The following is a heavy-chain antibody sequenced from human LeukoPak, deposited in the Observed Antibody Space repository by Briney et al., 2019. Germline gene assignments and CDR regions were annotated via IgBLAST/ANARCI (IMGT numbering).Heavy chain of an antibody. CDR1: GYTFTSYD. V-gene: IGHV1-8*03. D-gene: IGHD3-3*01. CDR2: MNPNSGNT. J-gene: IGHJ6*03. CDR3: ARGPYYDFWSGSGYYYYYMDV. Sequence: GASVKVSCKASGYTFTSYDINWVRQATGQGLEWMGWMNPNSGNTGYAQKFQGRVTSTRNTSISTAYMELSSLRSEDTAVYYCARGPYYDFWSGSGYYYYYMDVWGKGTTVTVSS.